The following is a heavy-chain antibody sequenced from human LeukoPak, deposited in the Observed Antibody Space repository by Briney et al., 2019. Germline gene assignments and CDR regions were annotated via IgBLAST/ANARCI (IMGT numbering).Heavy chain of an antibody. D-gene: IGHD5-18*01. CDR3: AKDSGWIQFAD. Sequence: GGSLRLSCVASGFIFSHHGMNWVRQTPGKGLEWVSGIRSNGEITYYIDSVKGRFTISRDNSKNTVYLQMDSLRAEHTAVYYCAKDSGWIQFADWGQGTLVTVSS. CDR2: IRSNGEIT. V-gene: IGHV3-23*01. J-gene: IGHJ4*02. CDR1: GFIFSHHG.